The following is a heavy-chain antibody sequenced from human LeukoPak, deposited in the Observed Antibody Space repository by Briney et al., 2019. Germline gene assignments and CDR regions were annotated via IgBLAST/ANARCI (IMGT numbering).Heavy chain of an antibody. CDR3: AREGFMVRGVIIPQYYYGMDV. CDR1: GYTFTSYG. J-gene: IGHJ6*02. Sequence: ASVKVSCKASGYTFTSYGISWVRQAPGQGLEWMGWISAYNDNTNYAQKLQGRVTMTTDTSTSTAYMELRSLRSDDTAVYYCAREGFMVRGVIIPQYYYGMDVWGQGTTVTVSS. CDR2: ISAYNDNT. V-gene: IGHV1-18*01. D-gene: IGHD3-10*01.